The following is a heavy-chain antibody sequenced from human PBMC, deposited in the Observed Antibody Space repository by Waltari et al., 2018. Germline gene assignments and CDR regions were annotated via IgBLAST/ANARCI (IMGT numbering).Heavy chain of an antibody. J-gene: IGHJ4*02. D-gene: IGHD3-16*01. V-gene: IGHV3-20*04. CDR3: ARYLNWGLPRFDN. CDR1: GFKFNDYG. Sequence: EVQLAESGGAVVRPGGSLRLTCVASGFKFNDYGMSWVRRVPGKGLDLVSGSTSKGVIISYSDSVKGRFTITRDNDKNSLSLQMTSLRVEDTALYYCARYLNWGLPRFDNWGQGTQVTVSS. CDR2: STSKGVII.